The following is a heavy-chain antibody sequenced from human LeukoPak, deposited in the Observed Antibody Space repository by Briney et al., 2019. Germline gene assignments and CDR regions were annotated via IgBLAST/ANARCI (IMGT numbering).Heavy chain of an antibody. D-gene: IGHD3-10*01. CDR1: GFTFSSYR. CDR3: ARAGSHWHYVY. CDR2: INSDGSST. V-gene: IGHV3-74*01. J-gene: IGHJ4*02. Sequence: GGSLRLSCAASGFTFSSYRPHWVRQAPGKGLVWVSRINSDGSSTNYADSVKGRFTISRDNAKNSLSLQMNNLRVEDTAVYYCARAGSHWHYVYWGQGTVVTVSS.